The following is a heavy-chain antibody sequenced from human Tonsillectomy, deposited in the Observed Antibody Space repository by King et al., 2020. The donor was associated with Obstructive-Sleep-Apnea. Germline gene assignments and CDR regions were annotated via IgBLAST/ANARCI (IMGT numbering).Heavy chain of an antibody. D-gene: IGHD7-27*01. CDR1: GYSISSGYY. Sequence: VQLQESGPGLVKPSETLSLTCTVSGYSISSGYYWGWIRQPPGKGLEWIGSIYHSGSTYYNPSLKSRVTISVDTSKNQFSLKLSSVTAADTAVYYCARDPLLTGDIGYWGQGTLVTVSS. J-gene: IGHJ4*02. V-gene: IGHV4-38-2*02. CDR2: IYHSGST. CDR3: ARDPLLTGDIGY.